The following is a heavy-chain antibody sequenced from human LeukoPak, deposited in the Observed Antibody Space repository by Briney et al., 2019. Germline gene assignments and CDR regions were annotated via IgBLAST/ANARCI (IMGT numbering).Heavy chain of an antibody. Sequence: GGSLRLSCAASGFTVSSNYMSWVRQAPGKGLEWVSVIYSGGSTYYADSVKGRFTISRDNAKNSLYLQMNSLRAEDTALYYCAKDMTPGYSSSYNSFDYWGQGTLVTVSS. J-gene: IGHJ4*02. CDR2: IYSGGST. D-gene: IGHD6-13*01. CDR1: GFTVSSNY. V-gene: IGHV3-53*05. CDR3: AKDMTPGYSSSYNSFDY.